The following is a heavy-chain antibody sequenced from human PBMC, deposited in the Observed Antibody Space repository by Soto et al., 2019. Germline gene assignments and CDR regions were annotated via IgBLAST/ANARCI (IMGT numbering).Heavy chain of an antibody. D-gene: IGHD6-13*01. J-gene: IGHJ4*02. Sequence: GGSLRLSCAASGFTFSSYWMHWVRQAPGKGLVWVSRINSDGSSTSYADSVKGRFTISRDNAKNTLYLQMNSLRAEDTAVHYCARDPIAAAGTSFDYWGQGTLVTVSS. CDR3: ARDPIAAAGTSFDY. CDR2: INSDGSST. CDR1: GFTFSSYW. V-gene: IGHV3-74*01.